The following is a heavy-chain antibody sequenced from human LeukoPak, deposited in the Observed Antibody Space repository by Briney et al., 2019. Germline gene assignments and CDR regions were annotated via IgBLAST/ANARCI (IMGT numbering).Heavy chain of an antibody. CDR3: VKDLIARVRGSPMDV. D-gene: IGHD3-10*01. Sequence: RSGRSLRLSCAASGFTFSNYGMHWVRQAPGKGLEWVALLVYDGFYKYYADSVKGRFTISRDDSTNTVYLHLSSLRAEDTAVYYCVKDLIARVRGSPMDVWGQGTRVIVSS. CDR1: GFTFSNYG. CDR2: LVYDGFYK. J-gene: IGHJ6*02. V-gene: IGHV3-30*18.